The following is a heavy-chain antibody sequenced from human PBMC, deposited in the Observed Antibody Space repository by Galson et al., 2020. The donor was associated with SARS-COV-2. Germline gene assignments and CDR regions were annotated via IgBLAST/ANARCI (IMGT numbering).Heavy chain of an antibody. CDR1: GDSITSRSSY. V-gene: IGHV4-39*01. CDR3: VRLGSGSYGGRLCDD. J-gene: IGHJ4*02. Sequence: SETLSLTCPASGDSITSRSSYWGWSRQPRGAGLEWFVSLCYTGITYYNPYPKSRVTIPGDTSRNQFSLKMSPVTAADTAVYCCVRLGSGSYGGRLCDDWGRGALVIVSS. CDR2: LCYTGIT. D-gene: IGHD6-19*01.